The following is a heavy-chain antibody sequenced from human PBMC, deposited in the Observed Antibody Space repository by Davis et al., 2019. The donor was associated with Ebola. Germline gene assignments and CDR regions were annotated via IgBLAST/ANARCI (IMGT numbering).Heavy chain of an antibody. J-gene: IGHJ5*02. V-gene: IGHV3-49*03. CDR3: TRGVIGYGDSRGTGFDP. CDR2: IRGRSYGGTT. D-gene: IGHD1-1*01. Sequence: PGGSLRLSCTASGFTFGNYAMSWFRQAPGKGLEWVSFIRGRSYGGTTEYAASVKGRFTISRDDSKSIAYLQMNSLKTEDTAVYYCTRGVIGYGDSRGTGFDPWVQGTLVTVSS. CDR1: GFTFGNYA.